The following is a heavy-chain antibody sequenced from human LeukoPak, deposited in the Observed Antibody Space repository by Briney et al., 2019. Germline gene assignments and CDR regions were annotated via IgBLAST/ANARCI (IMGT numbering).Heavy chain of an antibody. D-gene: IGHD2-2*01. CDR2: IYPGDSDT. V-gene: IGHV5-51*01. CDR3: ARTVGYCSSTSCIDWYFDL. CDR1: GYSFTSYW. J-gene: IGHJ2*01. Sequence: PGESLKISCKGSGYSFTSYWIGWVRQMPGKGLEWMGIIYPGDSDTRYSPSFQGQVTISADKSISTAYLQWSSLKASDTAMYYCARTVGYCSSTSCIDWYFDLWGRGTLVTVSS.